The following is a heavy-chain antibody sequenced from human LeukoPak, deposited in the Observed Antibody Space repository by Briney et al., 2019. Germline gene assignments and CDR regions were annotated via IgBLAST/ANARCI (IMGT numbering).Heavy chain of an antibody. CDR2: INHSGST. D-gene: IGHD3-3*01. CDR3: ARRKIFGVEIFRPDAFDI. V-gene: IGHV4-34*01. J-gene: IGHJ3*02. Sequence: SETLSLTCAVYGGSFSGYYWSWIRQPPGKGLEWIGEINHSGSTNYNPSLKSRVTISVDTSKNQFSLKLCSVTAADTAVYYCARRKIFGVEIFRPDAFDIWGQGTMVTVSS. CDR1: GGSFSGYY.